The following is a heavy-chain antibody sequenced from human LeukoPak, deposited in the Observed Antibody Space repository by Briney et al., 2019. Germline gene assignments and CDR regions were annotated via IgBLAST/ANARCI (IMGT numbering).Heavy chain of an antibody. V-gene: IGHV4-31*03. CDR3: ARVQPSFSGSSSTFDY. Sequence: PSETLSLTCTVSGGSISSGGYYWSWIRQHPGKGLEWIGYIYYSGSTYYNPSLKSRVTISVDTSKNQFSLKLSSVTAADTAVYYCARVQPSFSGSSSTFDYWGQGTLVTVSS. J-gene: IGHJ4*02. CDR2: IYYSGST. D-gene: IGHD6-6*01. CDR1: GGSISSGGYY.